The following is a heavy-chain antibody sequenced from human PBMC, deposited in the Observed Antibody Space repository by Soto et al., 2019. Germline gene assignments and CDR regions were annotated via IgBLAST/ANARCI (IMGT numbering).Heavy chain of an antibody. Sequence: LSRASCGFRLWIYVMSLFRQATGKGLEWVANIKQDGSEKYYVDSVKGRFTISRDNAKNSLYLQMNSLRAEDTAVYYCARVGTSSLPPYFDYWGEGTLVTVSS. D-gene: IGHD6-6*01. CDR3: ARVGTSSLPPYFDY. CDR2: IKQDGSEK. V-gene: IGHV3-7*03. CDR1: GFRLWIYV. J-gene: IGHJ4*02.